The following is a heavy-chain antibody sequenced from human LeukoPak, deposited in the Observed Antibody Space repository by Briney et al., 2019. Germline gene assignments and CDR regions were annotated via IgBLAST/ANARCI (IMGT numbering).Heavy chain of an antibody. Sequence: ASVKVSCKASGYTFTSYGISWVRQAPGQGLEWMGWISGYNGNTNNAQKFQGRVTMTTDTSTSTIYMELRSLRSDDTAVYYCARGKDLTPPPFDYWGQGTLVTVSS. V-gene: IGHV1-18*01. J-gene: IGHJ4*02. CDR2: ISGYNGNT. CDR3: ARGKDLTPPPFDY. CDR1: GYTFTSYG.